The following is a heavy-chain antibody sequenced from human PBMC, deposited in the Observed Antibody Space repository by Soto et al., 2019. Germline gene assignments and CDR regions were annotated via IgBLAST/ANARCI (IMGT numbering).Heavy chain of an antibody. V-gene: IGHV4-34*01. Sequence: SETLSLTCALSGGFFSGDCWSWSRQSPGKGLEWIGEINPSGSTNYNPSLKTRVTISTDTPKNQFYLKLTSVTAADTAMYYCASAWFSSTQTFDYWGQGTLVTIS. CDR1: GGFFSGDC. D-gene: IGHD6-19*01. CDR3: ASAWFSSTQTFDY. CDR2: INPSGST. J-gene: IGHJ4*02.